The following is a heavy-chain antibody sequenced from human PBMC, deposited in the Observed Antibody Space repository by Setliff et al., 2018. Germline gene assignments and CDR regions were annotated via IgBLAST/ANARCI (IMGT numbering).Heavy chain of an antibody. V-gene: IGHV4-59*08. CDR1: GGSVKSHY. D-gene: IGHD3-10*01. CDR2: VFYGGDT. Sequence: SETLSLTCTVSGGSVKSHYWSWIRQTPEKGLEWIGFVFYGGDTRYNPSLKSRVTMSVDTSMNQFSLNLNSVTAADTSVYYCARQMSPPGMARARGFNWFDPWGQGTLVTVSS. CDR3: ARQMSPPGMARARGFNWFDP. J-gene: IGHJ5*02.